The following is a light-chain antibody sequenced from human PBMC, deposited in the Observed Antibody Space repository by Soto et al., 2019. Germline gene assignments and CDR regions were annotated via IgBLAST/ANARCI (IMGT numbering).Light chain of an antibody. V-gene: IGLV2-14*01. CDR1: SSDVGGYNY. CDR3: SSYSSSSTLV. CDR2: EVS. J-gene: IGLJ1*01. Sequence: QSVLTQSASVSGSPGQSITIACTGTSSDVGGYNYVSWFQQHPGKAPKLMIYEVSNRPSGVSNRFSASKSGNTASLTISGLQAEDEATYYCSSYSSSSTLVFGTGTKVTVL.